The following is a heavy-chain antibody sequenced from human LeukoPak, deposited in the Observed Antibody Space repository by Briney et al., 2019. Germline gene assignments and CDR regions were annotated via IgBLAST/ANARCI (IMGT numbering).Heavy chain of an antibody. V-gene: IGHV3-48*01. Sequence: GGSLRLSCAASAFTFSDYSMNWVRQAPGKGLEWVSYISGRSSTIYYADSVKGRFTISREKAKNSMYLKMNSLRAEDRAVYYCARDRIKSGSYYFDYWGQGTLVTVSS. CDR2: ISGRSSTI. D-gene: IGHD1-26*01. J-gene: IGHJ4*02. CDR1: AFTFSDYS. CDR3: ARDRIKSGSYYFDY.